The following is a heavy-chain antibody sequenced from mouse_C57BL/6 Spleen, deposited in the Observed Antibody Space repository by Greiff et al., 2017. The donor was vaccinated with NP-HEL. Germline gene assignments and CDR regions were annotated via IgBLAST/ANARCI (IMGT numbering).Heavy chain of an antibody. CDR3: TRLYYYGSSYVDY. J-gene: IGHJ2*01. CDR1: GYTFTDYE. CDR2: IDPETGGT. D-gene: IGHD1-1*01. Sequence: VKLVESGAELVRPGASVTLSCKASGYTFTDYEMHWVKQTPVHGLEWIGAIDPETGGTAYNQKFKGKAILTADKSSSTAYMELRSLTSEDSAVYYCTRLYYYGSSYVDYWGQGTTLTVSS. V-gene: IGHV1-15*01.